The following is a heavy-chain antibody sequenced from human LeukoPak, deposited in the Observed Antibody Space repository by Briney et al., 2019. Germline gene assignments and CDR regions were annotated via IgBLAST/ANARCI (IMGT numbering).Heavy chain of an antibody. CDR2: ISSSGSTI. Sequence: GSLRLSCAASGFTFSSYEMNWVRQAPGKGLEWVSYISSSGSTIYYADSVKGRFTISRDNAKNSLYLQMNSLRAEDTAVYYCTELGITMIGGVWGKGTTVTISS. CDR1: GFTFSSYE. V-gene: IGHV3-48*03. D-gene: IGHD3-10*02. J-gene: IGHJ6*04. CDR3: TELGITMIGGV.